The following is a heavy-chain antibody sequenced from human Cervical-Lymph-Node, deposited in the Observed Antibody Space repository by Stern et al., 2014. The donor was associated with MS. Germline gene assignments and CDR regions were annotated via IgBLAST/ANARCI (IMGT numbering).Heavy chain of an antibody. CDR1: GYSFTSYG. J-gene: IGHJ2*01. CDR2: INTNTGKP. D-gene: IGHD6-19*01. Sequence: VQLVQSGSELKEPGASVKVSCKASGYSFTSYGLIWVRQAPGQGLEWMGWINTNTGKPTYAQGFTGRFVFSLDTSVSTAYLQISSLKAEDTAVYYCVKAVTGDWHFDVWGRGTLVTVSS. V-gene: IGHV7-4-1*02. CDR3: VKAVTGDWHFDV.